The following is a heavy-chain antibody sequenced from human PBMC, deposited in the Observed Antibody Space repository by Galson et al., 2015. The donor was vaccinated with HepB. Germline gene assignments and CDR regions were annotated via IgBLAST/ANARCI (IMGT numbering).Heavy chain of an antibody. CDR3: ATAGDCSGGSCHEGS. V-gene: IGHV1-69*06. CDR2: IIPILGTP. CDR1: GGTFSSYA. Sequence: QSGAEVKKPGESLKISCKASGGTFSSYAINWVRQAPGQGPEWMGGIIPILGTPNYAQKFQGRLTITADKSTTTVYMDLSSLTSEDTAIYYCATAGDCSGGSCHEGSWGQGNPDYRLL. D-gene: IGHD2-15*01. J-gene: IGHJ5*02.